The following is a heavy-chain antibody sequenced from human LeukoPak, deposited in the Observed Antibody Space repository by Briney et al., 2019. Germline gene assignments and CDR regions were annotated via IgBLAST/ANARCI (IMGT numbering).Heavy chain of an antibody. CDR2: MNPNSGNT. CDR1: GYTFTSYD. CDR3: ARDSLISGITIFGVVQGYYYYYMDV. V-gene: IGHV1-8*01. Sequence: ASVKVSCKASGYTFTSYDINWVRQATGQGLEWMGWMNPNSGNTGYAQKFQGRVTMTRNTSISTAYMELSSLRSDDTAVYYCARDSLISGITIFGVVQGYYYYYMDVWGKGTTVTVSS. D-gene: IGHD3-3*01. J-gene: IGHJ6*03.